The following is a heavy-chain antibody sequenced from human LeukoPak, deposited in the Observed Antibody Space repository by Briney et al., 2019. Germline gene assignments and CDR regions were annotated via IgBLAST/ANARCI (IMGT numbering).Heavy chain of an antibody. CDR3: ARGVRAKYNAFDI. Sequence: SETLSLTCTVSGGSVSSGSYYWSWIRQPPGKGLEWIGCIYYSGSTNYNPSLKSRVTISVDASKNQFSLKLSSVTAADTAVYYCARGVRAKYNAFDIWGQGTMVTVSS. CDR2: IYYSGST. J-gene: IGHJ3*02. V-gene: IGHV4-61*01. D-gene: IGHD6-6*01. CDR1: GGSVSSGSYY.